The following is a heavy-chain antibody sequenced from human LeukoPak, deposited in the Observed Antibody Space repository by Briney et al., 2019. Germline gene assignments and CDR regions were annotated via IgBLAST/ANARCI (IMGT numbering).Heavy chain of an antibody. Sequence: ASVKVSCKASGYTFTGYYMHWVRQAPGQGLEWMGWINPNSGGTNYAQKFQGRVTMTRDTSISTAYMELSRLRSDDTAVYYCARVGPGALYSYGYGEGDSFDYWGQGTLVTVSS. CDR2: INPNSGGT. D-gene: IGHD5-18*01. CDR1: GYTFTGYY. V-gene: IGHV1-2*02. J-gene: IGHJ4*02. CDR3: ARVGPGALYSYGYGEGDSFDY.